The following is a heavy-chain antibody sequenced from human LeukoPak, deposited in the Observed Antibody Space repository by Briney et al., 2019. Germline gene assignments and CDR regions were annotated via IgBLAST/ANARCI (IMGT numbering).Heavy chain of an antibody. D-gene: IGHD3-22*01. CDR3: ARYYYDSSGFGP. V-gene: IGHV4-38-2*01. CDR1: GYSISSGYY. J-gene: IGHJ5*02. CDR2: IYHSGST. Sequence: SETLSLTCAVSGYSISSGYYWGWIRQPPGKGLEWIGSIYHSGSTYYNPSLKSRVTISVDTSKNQFSLKLSSVTAADTAVYYCARYYYDSSGFGPWGQGTLVTVSS.